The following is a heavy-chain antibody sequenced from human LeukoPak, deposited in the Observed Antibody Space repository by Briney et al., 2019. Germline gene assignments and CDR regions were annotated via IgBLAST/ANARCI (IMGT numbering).Heavy chain of an antibody. Sequence: QPGGSLRLSCAASGFTFSTYGMHWVRQAPGKGLEWVAVISYDGSYKYYADSVKGRFTISRDNSQNTLYLQMNSLRAEDTAVYYCAKDPQGIAAGADYFDYWGQGTLVTVSS. V-gene: IGHV3-30*18. J-gene: IGHJ4*02. CDR1: GFTFSTYG. CDR3: AKDPQGIAAGADYFDY. D-gene: IGHD6-13*01. CDR2: ISYDGSYK.